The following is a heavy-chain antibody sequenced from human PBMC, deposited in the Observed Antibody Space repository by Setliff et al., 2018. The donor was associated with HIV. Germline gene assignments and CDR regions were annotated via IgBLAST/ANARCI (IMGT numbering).Heavy chain of an antibody. V-gene: IGHV4-39*01. D-gene: IGHD2-8*01. CDR1: GGSISSNNYY. Sequence: SETLSLTCTVSGGSISSNNYYWGWIRQPPGKGLEWIGTMYYSGRTYYNRSLKSRVTISVDTSKNQFSLKLSSVTAADTAVYYCARRGRDGVLIVFATGFDPWGQGTLVTVSS. CDR2: MYYSGRT. J-gene: IGHJ5*02. CDR3: ARRGRDGVLIVFATGFDP.